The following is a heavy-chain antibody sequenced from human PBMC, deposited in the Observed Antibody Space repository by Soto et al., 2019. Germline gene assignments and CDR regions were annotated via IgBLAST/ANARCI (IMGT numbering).Heavy chain of an antibody. CDR1: GFTFSSYW. V-gene: IGHV3-7*01. D-gene: IGHD3-22*01. CDR3: TTVVVITTLNGY. Sequence: GGSLRLSCAASGFTFSSYWMSWVRQAPGKGLEWVANIKQDGSEKYYVDSVKGRFTISRDNARSSLYLQMDSLRAEDTAVYYCTTVVVITTLNGYWGQGTLVTVSS. J-gene: IGHJ4*02. CDR2: IKQDGSEK.